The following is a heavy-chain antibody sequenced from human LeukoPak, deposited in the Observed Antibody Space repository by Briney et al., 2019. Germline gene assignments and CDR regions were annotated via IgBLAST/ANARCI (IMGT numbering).Heavy chain of an antibody. D-gene: IGHD1-1*01. CDR3: ARLSTFFTGERYGADFFYYYYYMDV. V-gene: IGHV4-39*01. CDR1: GGSISSSSSY. CDR2: IYYSGTT. Sequence: PSETLSLTCTVSGGSISSSSSYWGWIRQSPGKGLEWIGSIYYSGTTYYDPSLKSRVTISVDTSKNQFSLSLSSVTATDTAVYYCARLSTFFTGERYGADFFYYYYYMDVWGKGTTVTISS. J-gene: IGHJ6*03.